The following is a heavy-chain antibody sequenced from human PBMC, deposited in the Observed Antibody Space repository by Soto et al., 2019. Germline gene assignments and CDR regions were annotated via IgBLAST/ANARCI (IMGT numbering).Heavy chain of an antibody. V-gene: IGHV3-72*01. D-gene: IGHD6-13*01. CDR3: ARGATAATRYYYGLDA. Sequence: GGSLRLSCAASGFTFSDHYMDWVRQASGKGLEWVGRTRNKAKSYTTEYAASVKGRFTISRDDSKNSLYLQMNSLKTEDTAVYYCARGATAATRYYYGLDAWGQGTTVTVSS. J-gene: IGHJ6*02. CDR1: GFTFSDHY. CDR2: TRNKAKSYTT.